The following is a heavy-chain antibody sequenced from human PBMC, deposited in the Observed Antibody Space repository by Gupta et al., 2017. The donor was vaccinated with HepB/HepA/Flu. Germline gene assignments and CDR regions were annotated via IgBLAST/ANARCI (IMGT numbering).Heavy chain of an antibody. Sequence: EVQLVESGGGLVKPGGSLRLSCAASGFPFRSYSMNWVRQAPGKGLEWVSSISTTSNYIYYTASVKGRFVISRDNAKNSLSLQMNSLSAEDTAVYYCARDVGYCSSTSCLSRFDPWGQGTLVTVSS. D-gene: IGHD2-2*01. CDR1: GFPFRSYS. J-gene: IGHJ5*02. V-gene: IGHV3-21*02. CDR2: ISTTSNYI. CDR3: ARDVGYCSSTSCLSRFDP.